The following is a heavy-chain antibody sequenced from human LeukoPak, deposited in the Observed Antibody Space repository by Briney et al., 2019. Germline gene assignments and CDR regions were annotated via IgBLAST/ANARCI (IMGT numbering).Heavy chain of an antibody. J-gene: IGHJ4*02. CDR3: AKERWELLAGGDY. CDR1: GGTFSSYG. D-gene: IGHD1-26*01. V-gene: IGHV3-23*01. CDR2: ISGSGGST. Sequence: SCKASGGTFSSYGMSWVRQAPGKGLEWVSAISGSGGSTYYADSVKGRFTISRDNSKNTLYLQMNSLRAEDTAVYYCAKERWELLAGGDYWGQGTLVTVSS.